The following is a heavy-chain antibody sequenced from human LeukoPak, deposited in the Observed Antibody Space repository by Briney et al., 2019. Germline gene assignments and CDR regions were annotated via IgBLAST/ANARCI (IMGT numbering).Heavy chain of an antibody. CDR1: GYTFTSYG. Sequence: GESLKISCKGSGYTFTSYGISWVRQAPGQGLEWMGWISAYNGNTNYAQKLQGRVTMTTDTSTSTAYMELRSLRSDDTAVYYCARHRSTGTSHFDYWGQGTLVTVSS. CDR2: ISAYNGNT. CDR3: ARHRSTGTSHFDY. J-gene: IGHJ4*02. V-gene: IGHV1-18*01. D-gene: IGHD1/OR15-1a*01.